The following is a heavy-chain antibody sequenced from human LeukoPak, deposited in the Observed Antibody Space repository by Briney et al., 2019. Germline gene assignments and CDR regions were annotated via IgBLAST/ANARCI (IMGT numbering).Heavy chain of an antibody. Sequence: SETLSLTCTVSGVSISGYYWNWIRQPPGKGLEWIGYIYYSGSTNYNPSLKSRVTMSLDTSKNQFSLKLSSVTAADTAVYHCARDSGSNFDYWGQGTLVTVSS. J-gene: IGHJ4*02. CDR2: IYYSGST. CDR1: GVSISGYY. D-gene: IGHD2-15*01. CDR3: ARDSGSNFDY. V-gene: IGHV4-59*01.